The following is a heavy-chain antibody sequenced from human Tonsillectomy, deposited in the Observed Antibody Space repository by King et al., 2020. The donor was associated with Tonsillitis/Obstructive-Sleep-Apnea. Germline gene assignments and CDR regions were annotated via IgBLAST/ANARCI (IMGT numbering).Heavy chain of an antibody. CDR2: IYDSGST. V-gene: IGHV4-39*01. J-gene: IGHJ4*02. CDR1: GVSISSSSYY. Sequence: QLQESGPGLVKPSETLSLTCTVSGVSISSSSYYWGWIRQPPGKGLEGIGTIYDSGSTYYNPSLKNGVAISVYTSKCQFSLKLSSVTAAETAVYYCARHDYSNYGPNFDYWGQGTLVTVSS. D-gene: IGHD4-11*01. CDR3: ARHDYSNYGPNFDY.